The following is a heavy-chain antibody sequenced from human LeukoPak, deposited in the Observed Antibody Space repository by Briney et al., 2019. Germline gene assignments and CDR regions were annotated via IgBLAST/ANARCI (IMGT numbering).Heavy chain of an antibody. CDR1: GFTFSSYG. CDR3: AKGDLITGETRLFDY. Sequence: GGSLRLSCAASGFTFSSYGMHWVRQAPGKGLEWVAVISYDGSNKYYADSVKGRFTISRDNSKNTLYLQMNSLRAEDTAVYYCAKGDLITGETRLFDYWGQGTLVTVSS. D-gene: IGHD7-27*01. CDR2: ISYDGSNK. V-gene: IGHV3-30*18. J-gene: IGHJ4*02.